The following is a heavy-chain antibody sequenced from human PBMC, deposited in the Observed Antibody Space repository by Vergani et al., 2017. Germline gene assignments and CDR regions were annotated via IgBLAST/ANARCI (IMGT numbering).Heavy chain of an antibody. CDR1: GGTFSSYA. V-gene: IGHV1-69*12. CDR3: AXGPLHCSSTSCYRRRLDY. D-gene: IGHD2-2*01. Sequence: QVQLVQSGAEVKKPGSSVKVSCKASGGTFSSYAISWVRQAPGQGLEWMGGIIPIFGTANYAQKFQGRVTITADESTSTAYMELSSLRSEDTAVYYCAXGPLHCSSTSCYRRRLDYWGQGTLVTVSS. J-gene: IGHJ4*02. CDR2: IIPIFGTA.